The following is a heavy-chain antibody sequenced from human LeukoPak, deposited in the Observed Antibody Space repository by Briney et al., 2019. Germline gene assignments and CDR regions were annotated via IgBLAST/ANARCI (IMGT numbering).Heavy chain of an antibody. CDR3: ASNNDTLTGYYYFDY. CDR2: INGDGTST. CDR1: GFTFSSYW. V-gene: IGHV3-74*01. J-gene: IGHJ4*02. Sequence: GGSLRLPCAASGFTFSSYWMHWVRQVPGKGPVWVSRINGDGTSTRYADFVKGRFTISRDNAKNTLYLQMNSLSAEDTAVYYCASNNDTLTGYYYFDYWGQGALVTVST. D-gene: IGHD3-9*01.